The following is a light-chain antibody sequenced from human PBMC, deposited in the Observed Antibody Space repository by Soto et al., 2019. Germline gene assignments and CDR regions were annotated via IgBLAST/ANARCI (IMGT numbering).Light chain of an antibody. V-gene: IGKV4-1*01. Sequence: DIVMAQSPNSLAVSLGEGATINCKSSHNIFYSSNNMSYLAWYQQKPGLPPKLLIYWASTRESGVPDRFSGSGSGTDFSRTISSLQAEDVAVYYCQQYYNTPQTFGQGTKVEIK. CDR2: WAS. J-gene: IGKJ1*01. CDR1: HNIFYSSNNMSY. CDR3: QQYYNTPQT.